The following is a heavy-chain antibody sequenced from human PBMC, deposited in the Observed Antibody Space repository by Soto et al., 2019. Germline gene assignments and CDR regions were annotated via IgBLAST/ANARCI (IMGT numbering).Heavy chain of an antibody. Sequence: GGSLRLACAASGFTFSSYGMHWVRQAPGKGLEWVAVISYDGSNKYYADSVKGRFTISRDNSKNTLYLQMNSLRAEDTAVYYCAKDGSSGWLYYYYYYGMDVWGQGTTVTVSS. CDR3: AKDGSSGWLYYYYYYGMDV. V-gene: IGHV3-30*18. D-gene: IGHD6-19*01. CDR1: GFTFSSYG. CDR2: ISYDGSNK. J-gene: IGHJ6*02.